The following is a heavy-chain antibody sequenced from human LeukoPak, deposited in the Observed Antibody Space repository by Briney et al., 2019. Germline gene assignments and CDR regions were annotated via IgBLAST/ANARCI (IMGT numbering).Heavy chain of an antibody. CDR2: IDTSGNT. D-gene: IGHD3-10*01. CDR3: ARGIVRGVSAPDI. Sequence: SETLSLTCTLSGGSISIYRWSWIRQPAGKGLVWMGRIDTSGNTNYNPSLNGRVTMSVDTSKTQFYLNLRSVTAADTAIYYCARGIVRGVSAPDIWGQGTMVTVSS. V-gene: IGHV4-4*07. J-gene: IGHJ3*02. CDR1: GGSISIYR.